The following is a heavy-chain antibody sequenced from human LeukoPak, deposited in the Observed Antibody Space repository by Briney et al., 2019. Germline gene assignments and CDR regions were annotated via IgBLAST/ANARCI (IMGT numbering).Heavy chain of an antibody. Sequence: GGSLRLSCAVSGFTFSSYAINWVRQAPGKGLEWVSSISGSSGSTFYADSVKDRFTISRDNSKNTLYLQMNSLRAEDTAVYYCAKDQVVITTTGSWFDPWGQGTLVTVSS. D-gene: IGHD3-22*01. CDR3: AKDQVVITTTGSWFDP. CDR2: ISGSSGST. CDR1: GFTFSSYA. J-gene: IGHJ5*02. V-gene: IGHV3-23*01.